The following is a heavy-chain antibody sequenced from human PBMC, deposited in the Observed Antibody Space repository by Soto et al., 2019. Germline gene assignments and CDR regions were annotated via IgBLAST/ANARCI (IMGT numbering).Heavy chain of an antibody. CDR3: ARDQVSRLGRAYAFDI. V-gene: IGHV4-59*06. Sequence: SETLSLTCTVSGGSISSYYWSWIRQHPGKGLEWIGYIYYSGSTYYNPSLKSRVTISVDTSKNQFSLKLSSVTAADTAVYYCARDQVSRLGRAYAFDIWGQGTMVTVSS. D-gene: IGHD5-12*01. J-gene: IGHJ3*02. CDR2: IYYSGST. CDR1: GGSISSYY.